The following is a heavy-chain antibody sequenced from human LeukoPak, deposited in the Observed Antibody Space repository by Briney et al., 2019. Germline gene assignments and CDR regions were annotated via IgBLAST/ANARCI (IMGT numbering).Heavy chain of an antibody. CDR3: ARVQSYYGSGRPRRLIDY. Sequence: SETLSLTCAVYGGSFSGYYWSWIRQPPGKGLEWIGEINHSGSTNYNPSLKSRVTISVDTSENQFSLKLSSVTAADTAVYYCARVQSYYGSGRPRRLIDYWGQGTLVTVSS. CDR1: GGSFSGYY. J-gene: IGHJ4*02. V-gene: IGHV4-34*01. D-gene: IGHD3-10*01. CDR2: INHSGST.